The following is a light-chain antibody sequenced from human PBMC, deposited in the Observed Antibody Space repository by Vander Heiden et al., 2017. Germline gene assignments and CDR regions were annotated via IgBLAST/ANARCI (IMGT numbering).Light chain of an antibody. J-gene: IGLJ2*01. CDR3: AAWDDSLNGVV. Sequence: QSVLTQPPAASAPPRQRVTISCSGSSSNIGSNTVNWYQQLPGTAPKLLIYSNNQRPPGVADRCSGSKSGTSASLAISGLQSEDEADYYCAAWDDSLNGVVFGGGTKLTV. V-gene: IGLV1-44*01. CDR1: SSNIGSNT. CDR2: SNN.